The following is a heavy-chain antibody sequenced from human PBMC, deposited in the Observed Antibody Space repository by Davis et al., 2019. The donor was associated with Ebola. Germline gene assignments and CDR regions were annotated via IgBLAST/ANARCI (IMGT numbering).Heavy chain of an antibody. CDR3: AKDRSRWDSRTDVFDM. CDR2: VYADGST. V-gene: IGHV3-53*01. D-gene: IGHD1-26*01. CDR1: GFTVSTHY. Sequence: GGSLRLSCVASGFTVSTHYMNWVRQAPGKGLEWVSVVYADGSTFYADAVQGRFTISRDNSKNTLYLQMNSLRAEDTAVYYCAKDRSRWDSRTDVFDMWGQGTMVTVSS. J-gene: IGHJ3*02.